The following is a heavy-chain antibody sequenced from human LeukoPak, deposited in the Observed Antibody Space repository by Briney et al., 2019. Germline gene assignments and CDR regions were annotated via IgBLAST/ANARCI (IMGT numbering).Heavy chain of an antibody. CDR1: GFTFSSYS. J-gene: IGHJ4*02. CDR3: ARVGCSGGTCYDY. CDR2: ISSGSNYI. D-gene: IGHD2-15*01. Sequence: PGGSLRLSCAASGFTFSSYSMYCVRQAPGKGLEWVSFISSGSNYIYYIDSVKGRFTISRDNAKNSLYLQMNSLRVEDTAIYYCARVGCSGGTCYDYWGQGTLVTVSS. V-gene: IGHV3-21*01.